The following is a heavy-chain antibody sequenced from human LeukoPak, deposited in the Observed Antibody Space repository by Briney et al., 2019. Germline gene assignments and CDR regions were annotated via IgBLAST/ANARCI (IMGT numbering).Heavy chain of an antibody. CDR3: AKDRAATYYDILTGYYQGDY. V-gene: IGHV3-74*01. D-gene: IGHD3-9*01. Sequence: PGGSLRLSCAASGFTFSSYWMHWVRQAPGKGLVWVSRINTDGSSTSYADSVKGRFTISRDNAKNTLYLQMNSLRAEDTAVYYCAKDRAATYYDILTGYYQGDYWGQGTLVTVSS. CDR2: INTDGSST. CDR1: GFTFSSYW. J-gene: IGHJ4*02.